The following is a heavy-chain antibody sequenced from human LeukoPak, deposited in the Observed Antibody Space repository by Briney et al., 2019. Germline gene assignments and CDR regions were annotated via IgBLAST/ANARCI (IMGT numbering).Heavy chain of an antibody. V-gene: IGHV1-69*05. Sequence: SVKVSCKASGGTFSSYAISCVRQAPGQGLEWMGGIIPIFGTANYAQKFQGRVTITTDESTSTAYMELSSLRSEDTAVYYCARDGGTVNNWFDPWGQGTLVTVSS. CDR3: ARDGGTVNNWFDP. J-gene: IGHJ5*02. CDR1: GGTFSSYA. D-gene: IGHD3-16*01. CDR2: IIPIFGTA.